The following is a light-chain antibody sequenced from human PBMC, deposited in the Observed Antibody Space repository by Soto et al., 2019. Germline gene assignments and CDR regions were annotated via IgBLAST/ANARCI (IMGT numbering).Light chain of an antibody. CDR1: QSVSSN. J-gene: IGKJ1*01. CDR2: AAS. Sequence: IGRTQSPATLSLSPGERPTLSCRASQSVSSNLAWYQQKPGQAPRVLIYAASTRATGIPDRFSGSGSGTEFTLTISSLEPEDFAVYYCQQRGNRPPWTFGQGTKV. CDR3: QQRGNRPPWT. V-gene: IGKV3-15*01.